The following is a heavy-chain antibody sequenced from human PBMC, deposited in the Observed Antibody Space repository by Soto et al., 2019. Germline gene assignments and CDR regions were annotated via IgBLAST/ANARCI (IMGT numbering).Heavy chain of an antibody. CDR2: IIPILGIA. J-gene: IGHJ6*03. Sequence: ASVKVSCKASGGTFSSYTISWVRQAPGQGLEWMGRIIPILGIANYAQKFQGRVTITADKSTSTAYMELSSLRSEDTAVYYCARDSDPSYGDYYYYYYMDVWGKGTTVTVSS. V-gene: IGHV1-69*04. CDR1: GGTFSSYT. CDR3: ARDSDPSYGDYYYYYYMDV. D-gene: IGHD4-17*01.